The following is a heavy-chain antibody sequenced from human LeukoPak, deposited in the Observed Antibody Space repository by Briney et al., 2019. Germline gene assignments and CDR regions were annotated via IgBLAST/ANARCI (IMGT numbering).Heavy chain of an antibody. CDR2: ISAYNGNT. V-gene: IGHV1-18*01. J-gene: IGHJ6*03. Sequence: ASVKVSCKASGYTFTNYGISWVRQAPGQGLEWMGWISAYNGNTNYAQKLQGRVTMTTDTSTSTAYMELRSLRSDDTAVYYCAREAEYYYGSGSYYYYYMDVWGKGTTVTVSS. CDR1: GYTFTNYG. CDR3: AREAEYYYGSGSYYYYYMDV. D-gene: IGHD3-10*01.